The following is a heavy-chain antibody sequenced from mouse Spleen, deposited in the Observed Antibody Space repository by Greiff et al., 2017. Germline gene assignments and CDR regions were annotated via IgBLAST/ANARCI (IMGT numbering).Heavy chain of an antibody. D-gene: IGHD4-1*01. CDR3: AREGLGRYFDY. Sequence: VQLQQPGAELVRPGTSVKLSCKASAYTFTSYWMHWVKQRPGQGLEWIGVIDPSDSYTNYNQKFKGKATLTVDTSSSTAYMQLSSLTSEDSAVYYCAREGLGRYFDYWGQGTTLTVSS. CDR1: AYTFTSYW. V-gene: IGHV1-59*01. CDR2: IDPSDSYT. J-gene: IGHJ2*01.